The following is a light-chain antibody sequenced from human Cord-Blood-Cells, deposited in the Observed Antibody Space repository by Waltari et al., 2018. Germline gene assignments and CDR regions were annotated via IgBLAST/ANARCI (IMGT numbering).Light chain of an antibody. V-gene: IGKV3-15*01. CDR1: QSVCSN. J-gene: IGKJ4*01. CDR2: GAS. CDR3: QQYNNWPPLT. Sequence: DIVMTQSPATLSVSPGERAPLPCRASQSVCSNLAWYQQKPGQAPRLLIYGASTRATGIPARFSGSGSGTEFTLTISSLQSEDFAVYYCQQYNNWPPLTFGGGTKVEIK.